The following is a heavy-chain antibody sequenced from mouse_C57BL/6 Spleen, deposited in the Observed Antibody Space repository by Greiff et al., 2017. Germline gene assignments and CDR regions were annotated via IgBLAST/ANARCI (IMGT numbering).Heavy chain of an antibody. D-gene: IGHD3-2*02. CDR3: ARGGGQGSGYDYFDG. CDR2: IDPSDSYT. J-gene: IGHJ2*01. CDR1: GYTFTSYW. Sequence: QVQLQQPGAELVMPGASVKLSCKASGYTFTSYWMHWVKQRPGQGLEWIGEIDPSDSYTNYNQKFKGKSTLTVDKSSSTAYMQLSSLTSEDSAVYYCARGGGQGSGYDYFDGWGQGTTLTVSS. V-gene: IGHV1-69*01.